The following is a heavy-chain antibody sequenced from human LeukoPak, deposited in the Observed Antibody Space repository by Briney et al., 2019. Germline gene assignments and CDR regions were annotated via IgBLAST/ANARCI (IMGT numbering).Heavy chain of an antibody. V-gene: IGHV4-61*02. D-gene: IGHD3-3*01. Sequence: PSETLSLTCTVSGGSISSGSYYWSWIRQPAGKGLEWIGRIYTSGSTNYNPSLKSRVTISVDTSQNQFSLKLTSVTAADTAVYYCARVTIFGVVFDPWGQGTLLTVSS. CDR3: ARVTIFGVVFDP. CDR1: GGSISSGSYY. J-gene: IGHJ5*02. CDR2: IYTSGST.